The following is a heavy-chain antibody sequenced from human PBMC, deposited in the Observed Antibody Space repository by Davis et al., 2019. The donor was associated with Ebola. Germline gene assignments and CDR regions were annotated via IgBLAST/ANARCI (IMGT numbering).Heavy chain of an antibody. Sequence: GESLKISCAASGFTFSSAWMSWVRQAPGKGLEWVGRIKSKTDGGTTDYAAPVKGRFTISRDDSKNTLYLQMNSLKTEDTAVYYCTTGYCTGGVCYGTDYWGQGTLVTVSS. CDR2: IKSKTDGGTT. CDR3: TTGYCTGGVCYGTDY. D-gene: IGHD2-8*02. J-gene: IGHJ4*02. V-gene: IGHV3-15*01. CDR1: GFTFSSAW.